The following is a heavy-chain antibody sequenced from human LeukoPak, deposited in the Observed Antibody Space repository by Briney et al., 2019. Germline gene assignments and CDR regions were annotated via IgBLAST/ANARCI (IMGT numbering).Heavy chain of an antibody. V-gene: IGHV3-15*01. CDR2: IKSKTDGGTT. J-gene: IGHJ3*02. CDR1: GFTFSTST. D-gene: IGHD5-18*01. Sequence: GGSLRLSCAASGFTFSTSTMNWVRQAPGKGLEWVGRIKSKTDGGTTDYAAPVKGRFTISRDDSKNTLYLQMNSLKTEDTAVYYCTTYSYGSDDAFDIWGQGTMVTVSS. CDR3: TTYSYGSDDAFDI.